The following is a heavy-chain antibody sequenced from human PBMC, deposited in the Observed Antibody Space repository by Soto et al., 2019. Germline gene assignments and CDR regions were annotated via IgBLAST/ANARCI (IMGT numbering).Heavy chain of an antibody. CDR2: IYYSGST. CDR1: GGSISSYY. J-gene: IGHJ3*02. V-gene: IGHV4-59*01. CDR3: AREGYSSIWYAFGALDI. D-gene: IGHD6-13*01. Sequence: QVQLQESSPGLVKPSETLSLTCTVTGGSISSYYWSWIRQPPGKGLEWIGNIYYSGSTNYNPSLKSRVAISVDTYKNQVSLTLSSVAAADTAVDYCAREGYSSIWYAFGALDIWGQGTMVTVSS.